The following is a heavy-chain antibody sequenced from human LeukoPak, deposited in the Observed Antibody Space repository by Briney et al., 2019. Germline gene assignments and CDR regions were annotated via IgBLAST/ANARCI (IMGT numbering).Heavy chain of an antibody. V-gene: IGHV1-46*01. CDR2: INPSGGST. CDR1: GYTFTSYY. Sequence: GASVKVSCKASGYTFTSYYMHWVRQAPGQGLEWMGIINPSGGSTSYAQKFQGRVTMTRDTSTSTVYMELSSLRSEDTAVYYCAKDITMIVVVQEEPFDYWGQGTLVTVSS. CDR3: AKDITMIVVVQEEPFDY. D-gene: IGHD3-22*01. J-gene: IGHJ4*02.